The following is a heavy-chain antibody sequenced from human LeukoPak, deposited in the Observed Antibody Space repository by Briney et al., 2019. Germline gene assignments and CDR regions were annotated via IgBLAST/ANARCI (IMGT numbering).Heavy chain of an antibody. CDR2: ISSSSSTI. CDR1: GFTFSSYS. CDR3: ARVGICGYDSLDY. Sequence: AGGSLRLSCAASGFTFSSYSMNWVRQAPGRGLEWVSYISSSSSTIYYADSVKGRFTISRDNAKNSLYLQMNSLRAEDTAVYYCARVGICGYDSLDYWGQGTLVTVSS. J-gene: IGHJ4*02. V-gene: IGHV3-48*01. D-gene: IGHD5-12*01.